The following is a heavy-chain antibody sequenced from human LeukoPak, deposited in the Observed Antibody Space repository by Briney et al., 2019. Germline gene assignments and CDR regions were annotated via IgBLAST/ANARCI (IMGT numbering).Heavy chain of an antibody. Sequence: SETLSLTCTVSGGSISSYYWSWIRQPAGKGLEWIGRIYTSGSTNYNPSLKSRVTMSVDTSKNQFSLKLSSVTAADTAVYYCARAIPRWDTAMDHWYFDLWGRGTLVTVSS. D-gene: IGHD5-18*01. CDR2: IYTSGST. CDR3: ARAIPRWDTAMDHWYFDL. CDR1: GGSISSYY. V-gene: IGHV4-4*07. J-gene: IGHJ2*01.